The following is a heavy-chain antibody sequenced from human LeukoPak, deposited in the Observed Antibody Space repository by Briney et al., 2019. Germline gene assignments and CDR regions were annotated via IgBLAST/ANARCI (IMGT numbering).Heavy chain of an antibody. D-gene: IGHD3-22*01. V-gene: IGHV1-69*05. CDR3: AGLPYYYDSSGYMD. J-gene: IGHJ4*02. Sequence: SVKVSCKASGGTFTSYAISWVRQAPGQGLEWMGRIIPIFGTANYAQKFQGRVTITTDESTSTAYMQLSSLRSEDTAVYYCAGLPYYYDSSGYMDWGQGSLVTVSS. CDR1: GGTFTSYA. CDR2: IIPIFGTA.